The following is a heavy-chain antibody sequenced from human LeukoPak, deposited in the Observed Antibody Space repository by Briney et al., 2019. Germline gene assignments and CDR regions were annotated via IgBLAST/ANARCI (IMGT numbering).Heavy chain of an antibody. V-gene: IGHV3-23*01. CDR2: ISGSGGST. CDR1: GFTFSSYA. Sequence: GGSLRLSCAASGFTFSSYAMSWVRQAPGKGLEWVSAISGSGGSTYYADSVKGRFTISRDNSKNTLNLQMNSLRDEDTAVYYCAKGRRVISMVRGVTSSFDYWGQGSLVTVSS. J-gene: IGHJ4*02. D-gene: IGHD3-10*01. CDR3: AKGRRVISMVRGVTSSFDY.